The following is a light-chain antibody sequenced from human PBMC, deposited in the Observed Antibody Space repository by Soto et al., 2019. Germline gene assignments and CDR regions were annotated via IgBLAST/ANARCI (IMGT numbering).Light chain of an antibody. CDR1: QSVSSY. Sequence: EIVFTQSPATLSLSPGERAPLSCRASQSVSSYLAWYQQKPGQAPRLLIYDASNRATGIPARFSGSGSGTDFTLTISSLEPEDFAVYYCQQRSNWPGLTFGGGTKVDI. CDR2: DAS. J-gene: IGKJ4*01. V-gene: IGKV3-11*01. CDR3: QQRSNWPGLT.